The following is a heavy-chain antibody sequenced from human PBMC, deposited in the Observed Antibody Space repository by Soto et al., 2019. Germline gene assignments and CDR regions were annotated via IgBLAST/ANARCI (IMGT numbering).Heavy chain of an antibody. V-gene: IGHV1-69*13. D-gene: IGHD2-2*01. CDR3: ARDIVVVPAAISWFDP. CDR2: IIPIFGTA. Sequence: SVKVSCKASGGTFSSYAISWVRQAPGQGLEWMGGIIPIFGTANYAQKFQGRVTITADESTSTAYMELSSLRSEDTAVYYCARDIVVVPAAISWFDPWGQGTLVTVSS. J-gene: IGHJ5*02. CDR1: GGTFSSYA.